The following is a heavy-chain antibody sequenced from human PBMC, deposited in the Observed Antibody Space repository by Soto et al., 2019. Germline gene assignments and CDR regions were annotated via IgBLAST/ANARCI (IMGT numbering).Heavy chain of an antibody. D-gene: IGHD3-22*01. V-gene: IGHV1-18*01. CDR1: GYTFTTYG. CDR3: ARATAYSNHYDSSVRLDY. CDR2: ISAYNPNT. Sequence: ASVKVSCKASGYTFTTYGISWVRQAPGQGLEWMGWISAYNPNTNSAQKLQGRVTMTTDTSTSTAYMELRSLRSDDTAVYYCARATAYSNHYDSSVRLDYWGQGTLVTVSS. J-gene: IGHJ4*02.